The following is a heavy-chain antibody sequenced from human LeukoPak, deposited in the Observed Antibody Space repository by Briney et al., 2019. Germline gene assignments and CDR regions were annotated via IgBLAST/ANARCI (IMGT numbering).Heavy chain of an antibody. D-gene: IGHD4-17*01. CDR3: ARDASYTVTNPIGFDY. V-gene: IGHV3-48*03. J-gene: IGHJ4*02. CDR1: GFTFSSYE. Sequence: GGSLRLSCAASGFTFSSYEMNWVRQAPGKGLEWVSYISSSGSTIYYADSVKGRFTISRDNAKNSLYQQMNSLRAEDTAVYYCARDASYTVTNPIGFDYWGQGTLVTVSS. CDR2: ISSSGSTI.